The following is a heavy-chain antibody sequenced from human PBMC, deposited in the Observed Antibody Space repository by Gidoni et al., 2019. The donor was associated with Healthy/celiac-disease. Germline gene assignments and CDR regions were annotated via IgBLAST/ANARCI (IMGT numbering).Heavy chain of an antibody. CDR2: IYPGDSDT. J-gene: IGHJ4*02. D-gene: IGHD2-8*01. CDR1: GYSFTSYW. V-gene: IGHV5-51*03. Sequence: EVQLVQSGAEVKTPGESLKISCKGSGYSFTSYWIGWVRQMPGKGLEWMGIIYPGDSDTRYSPSFQGQVTISADKSISTAYLQWSSLKASDTAMYYCARPHLDCTNGVCSDYWGQGTLVTVSS. CDR3: ARPHLDCTNGVCSDY.